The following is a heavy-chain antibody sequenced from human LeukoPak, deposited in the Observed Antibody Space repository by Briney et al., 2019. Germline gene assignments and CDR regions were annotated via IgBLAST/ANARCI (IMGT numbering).Heavy chain of an antibody. V-gene: IGHV4-59*08. J-gene: IGHJ3*02. CDR3: ARPKLGSDAFDI. CDR1: GGSISSYY. D-gene: IGHD7-27*01. CDR2: IYYSGST. Sequence: SETLSLTCTVCGGSISSYYWSLIRQPPGKGLEWIGYIYYSGSTNYNPSLKSRVTISVDTSKNQFSLKLSSVTAADTAVYYCARPKLGSDAFDIWGQGTMVTVSS.